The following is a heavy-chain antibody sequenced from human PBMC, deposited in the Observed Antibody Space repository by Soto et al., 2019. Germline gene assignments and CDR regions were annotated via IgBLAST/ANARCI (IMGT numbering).Heavy chain of an antibody. V-gene: IGHV1-18*01. Sequence: QVQLVQSGAEVKKPGASVKVSCKASGYTFTSYGISWVRQAPGQGLEWRGWISAYNGNTNYAQKLQGRVTMTTDTSTSTACMELRSLRSDDTAVYYCAREGPDGGYYYPNWFDPWGQGTLVTVSS. CDR3: AREGPDGGYYYPNWFDP. CDR2: ISAYNGNT. CDR1: GYTFTSYG. J-gene: IGHJ5*02. D-gene: IGHD3-22*01.